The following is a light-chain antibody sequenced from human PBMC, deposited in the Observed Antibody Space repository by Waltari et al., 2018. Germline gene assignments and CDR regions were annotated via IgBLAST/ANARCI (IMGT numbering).Light chain of an antibody. CDR2: GAS. Sequence: EIVLTQSPGTLSLSPGERATLSCRASQSVSWSLAWYQQKPGQAPRLLIYGASSRATGVPDRFSGSGSGTDFSLTISRLEPEDFAVYYCQHYVRLPVSFGQGTKVEIK. V-gene: IGKV3-20*01. CDR3: QHYVRLPVS. J-gene: IGKJ1*01. CDR1: QSVSWS.